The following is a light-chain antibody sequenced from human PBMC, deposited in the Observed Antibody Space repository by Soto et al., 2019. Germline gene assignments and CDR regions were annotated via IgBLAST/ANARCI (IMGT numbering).Light chain of an antibody. CDR3: QQIFSTHRGA. Sequence: DIQMTQSPSSLSASVGDRVTITCRASESMRNNLTWYQQKPGKAPTLLIYAASTLQSGVPSRFSGGGSGTEFPLTIGSLQTVDFTTYFWQQIFSTHRGACGQGNKVEF. J-gene: IGKJ1*01. CDR2: AAS. CDR1: ESMRNN. V-gene: IGKV1-39*01.